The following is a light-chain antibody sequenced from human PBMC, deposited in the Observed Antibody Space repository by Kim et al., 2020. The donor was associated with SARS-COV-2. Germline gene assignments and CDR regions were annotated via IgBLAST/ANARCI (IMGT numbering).Light chain of an antibody. CDR3: QHRSNWPPT. Sequence: LSPGERATLSCRASQSVSKFLAWYQQRSGQAPRLLIYDVSTRATGIPARFSGSGSGTDFTLTISSLEPEDFAVYYCQHRSNWPPTFGQGTKVEIK. J-gene: IGKJ1*01. V-gene: IGKV3-11*01. CDR2: DVS. CDR1: QSVSKF.